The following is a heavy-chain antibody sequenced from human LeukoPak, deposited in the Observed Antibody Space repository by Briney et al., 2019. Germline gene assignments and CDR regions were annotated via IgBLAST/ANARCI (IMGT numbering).Heavy chain of an antibody. D-gene: IGHD1-26*01. CDR2: MNPNSGNT. CDR1: GYTFTSYD. J-gene: IGHJ3*02. V-gene: IGHV1-8*03. Sequence: ASVKVSCKASGYTFTSYDINWVRQATGQGLEWMGWMNPNSGNTGYAQKFQGRVTITRNTSISTAYMELSSLRSEDTAVYYCARRGVGGYIVGALSAFHIWGQGTMVTVSS. CDR3: ARRGVGGYIVGALSAFHI.